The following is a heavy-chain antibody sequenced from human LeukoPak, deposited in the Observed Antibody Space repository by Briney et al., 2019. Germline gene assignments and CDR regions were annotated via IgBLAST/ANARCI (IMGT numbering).Heavy chain of an antibody. V-gene: IGHV4-34*01. J-gene: IGHJ4*02. CDR3: ARQRLVSPLFDY. CDR2: INHSGST. D-gene: IGHD6-19*01. CDR1: GGSFSGYY. Sequence: SETLSLTCAVYGGSFSGYYWRWIRQPPGKGLEWIGEINHSGSTNYNPSLRSRVTVSVHTSKNQLSLKLSSVTAADTAVYYCARQRLVSPLFDYWGQRALVTVSS.